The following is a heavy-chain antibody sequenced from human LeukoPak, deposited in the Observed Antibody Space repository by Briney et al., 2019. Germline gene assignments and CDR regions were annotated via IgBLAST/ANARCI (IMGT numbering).Heavy chain of an antibody. CDR2: ISGSGGST. CDR3: AKVRGTGYFYDSSGYYPFDY. Sequence: GGSLRLSCAASGFTFSSYAMSWVRQAPGKGLEWVSAISGSGGSTYYADSVKGRFTISRDNSKNTLYLQMNSLRAEDTAVYYCAKVRGTGYFYDSSGYYPFDYWGQGTLVTVSS. CDR1: GFTFSSYA. V-gene: IGHV3-23*01. D-gene: IGHD3-22*01. J-gene: IGHJ4*02.